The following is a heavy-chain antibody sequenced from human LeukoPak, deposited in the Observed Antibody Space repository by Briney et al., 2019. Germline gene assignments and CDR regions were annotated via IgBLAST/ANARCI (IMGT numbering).Heavy chain of an antibody. CDR1: GGSISSYY. V-gene: IGHV4-59*01. CDR3: ARSAGFGVPTDFDY. J-gene: IGHJ4*02. Sequence: SETLSLTCTVSGGSISSYYWSWIRQPPGKGLEWIGYIYCSGSTNYNPSLKSRVTISVDTSKNQFSLKLSSVTAADTAVYYCARSAGFGVPTDFDYWGQGTLVTVSS. CDR2: IYCSGST. D-gene: IGHD3-10*01.